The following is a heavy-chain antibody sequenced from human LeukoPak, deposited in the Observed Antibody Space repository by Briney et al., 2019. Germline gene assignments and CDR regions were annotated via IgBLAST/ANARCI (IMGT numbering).Heavy chain of an antibody. V-gene: IGHV1-46*01. CDR2: INPSGGST. J-gene: IGHJ4*02. Sequence: VASVKVSCKASGYTFTSYYMRWVRQAPGQGLEWMGIINPSGGSTSYAQKFQGRVTMTRDMSSSTVYMELSSLRSEDTAVYYCAISETYDSSGYYYRNWGQGTLVTVSS. D-gene: IGHD3-22*01. CDR1: GYTFTSYY. CDR3: AISETYDSSGYYYRN.